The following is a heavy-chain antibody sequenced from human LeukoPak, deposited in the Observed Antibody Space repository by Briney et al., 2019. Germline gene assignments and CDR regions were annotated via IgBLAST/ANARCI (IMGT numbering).Heavy chain of an antibody. V-gene: IGHV4-31*03. Sequence: PSETLSLTCTVSGGSVSSGSYYWSWIRQPPGEGLEWIGYIYYTGSVDYNPSLKSRLTISLDTSKNQFSLKLNSVTAADTAVYYCAREHTYYFGSQTSTLDVWGQGTAVTVSS. CDR2: IYYTGSV. CDR3: AREHTYYFGSQTSTLDV. J-gene: IGHJ6*02. D-gene: IGHD3-10*01. CDR1: GGSVSSGSYY.